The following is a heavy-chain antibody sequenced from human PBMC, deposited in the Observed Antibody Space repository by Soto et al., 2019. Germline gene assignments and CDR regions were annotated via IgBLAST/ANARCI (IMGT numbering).Heavy chain of an antibody. Sequence: GESLKISCQGSGYAFSSYWIAWVRQMPVKGLEWMGIIYPGDSDTRYSASFQGQVTISVDKSITTAYLQWSSLKASDTAMYYRARGYCTATTCDPWFNPWRQRTLVTVSS. J-gene: IGHJ5*02. CDR3: ARGYCTATTCDPWFNP. CDR2: IYPGDSDT. CDR1: GYAFSSYW. D-gene: IGHD2-8*02. V-gene: IGHV5-51*01.